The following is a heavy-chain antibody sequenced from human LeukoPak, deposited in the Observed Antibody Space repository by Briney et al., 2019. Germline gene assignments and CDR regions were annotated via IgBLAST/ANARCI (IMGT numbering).Heavy chain of an antibody. CDR3: ARGRDIAVAGKFDY. CDR1: GYTFTGYY. CDR2: INPILGIA. D-gene: IGHD6-19*01. V-gene: IGHV1-69*04. J-gene: IGHJ4*02. Sequence: SVKVSCKASGYTFTGYYMHWVRQAPGQGLEWMGRINPILGIANYAQKFQGRVTITADKSTSTAYMELSSLRSEDTAVYYCARGRDIAVAGKFDYWGQGTLVTVSS.